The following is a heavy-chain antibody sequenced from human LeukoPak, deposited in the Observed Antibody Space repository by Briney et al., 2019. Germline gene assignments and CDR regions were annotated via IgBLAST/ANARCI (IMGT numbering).Heavy chain of an antibody. CDR3: ARGVGQTTGTTGGYYFDF. J-gene: IGHJ4*02. D-gene: IGHD1-1*01. CDR2: ISAYNGNT. CDR1: GYTFTNYG. Sequence: ASVKVSCKASGYTFTNYGITWVRQAPGQGLERMGWISAYNGNTNYAQKFQGRVTMTTDTSTTTAYMELRSLRSDDTAVYYCARGVGQTTGTTGGYYFDFWGQGTLVTVSS. V-gene: IGHV1-18*01.